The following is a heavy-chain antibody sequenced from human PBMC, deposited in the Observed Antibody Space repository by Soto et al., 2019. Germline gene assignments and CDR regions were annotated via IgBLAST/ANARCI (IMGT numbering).Heavy chain of an antibody. D-gene: IGHD3-16*01. CDR3: ARTRGAAWGGWFDP. Sequence: QITLKESGPTLVKPTQTLTLTCTFSGFALSTSGVGVGWIRQPPGKALEWLALIYWDDDKRYSPSLKSRLTIPTDTTKNHVVLKITTMDPVDTDTYYCARTRGAAWGGWFDPWGQGTLVTVSS. CDR1: GFALSTSGVG. CDR2: IYWDDDK. J-gene: IGHJ5*02. V-gene: IGHV2-5*02.